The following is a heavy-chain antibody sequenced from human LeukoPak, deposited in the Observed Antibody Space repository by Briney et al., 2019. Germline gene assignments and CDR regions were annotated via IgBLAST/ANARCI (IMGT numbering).Heavy chain of an antibody. CDR1: GGAISSSSYY. D-gene: IGHD5/OR15-5a*01. Sequence: NPSETLSLTCTVSGGAISSSSYYWGWIRQPPGKGLERIGSIYYSENTYYNPSLKSRVTISIDTSKNQFSLKLSSVTAADTAVYYCARYPYHNSVYGWVAFGIWGQGTMVTVSS. J-gene: IGHJ3*02. V-gene: IGHV4-39*01. CDR2: IYYSENT. CDR3: ARYPYHNSVYGWVAFGI.